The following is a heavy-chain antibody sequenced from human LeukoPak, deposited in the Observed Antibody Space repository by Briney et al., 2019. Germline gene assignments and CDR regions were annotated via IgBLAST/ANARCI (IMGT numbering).Heavy chain of an antibody. J-gene: IGHJ4*02. Sequence: SVKVSCKASGGTFSSYAISWVRQAPGQGLEWMGGIIPIFGTANYAQKFQGRVTITADESTSTAYMELSSLRSEDTAVYYCARESLVGATFRGWGYWGQGTLVTVSS. CDR3: ARESLVGATFRGWGY. CDR1: GGTFSSYA. CDR2: IIPIFGTA. D-gene: IGHD1-26*01. V-gene: IGHV1-69*13.